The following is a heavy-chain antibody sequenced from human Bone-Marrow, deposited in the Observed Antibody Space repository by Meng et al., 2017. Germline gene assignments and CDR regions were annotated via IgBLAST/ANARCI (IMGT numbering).Heavy chain of an antibody. D-gene: IGHD4-23*01. J-gene: IGHJ4*02. CDR3: ARGFNGGNSGAFGY. CDR2: INTSGNNI. CDR1: GFTFSDYY. V-gene: IGHV3-11*01. Sequence: QVQLVEAGGGSGKPGGSLRLACAASGFTFSDYYMSWIGQAPGKGLEWISYINTSGNNIYYTDSVKGRFAISRDNAKNSLYLQMSSLRAEDTAVYYCARGFNGGNSGAFGYWGQGTLVTVSS.